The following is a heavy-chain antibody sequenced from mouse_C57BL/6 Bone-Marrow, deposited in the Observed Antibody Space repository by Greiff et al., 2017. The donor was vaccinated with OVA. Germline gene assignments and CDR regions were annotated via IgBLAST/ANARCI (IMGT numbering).Heavy chain of an antibody. V-gene: IGHV1-64*01. CDR3: AISSHYYGSSYSYYAMDY. D-gene: IGHD1-1*01. J-gene: IGHJ4*01. Sequence: VQLQQPGAELVKPGASVKLSCKASGYTFTSYWMHWVKQRPGQALEWIGMIHPNSGSTNYNEKFKSKATLTVDKSSSTAYMQLSSLTSEDSAVYYCAISSHYYGSSYSYYAMDYWGQGTSVTVSS. CDR1: GYTFTSYW. CDR2: IHPNSGST.